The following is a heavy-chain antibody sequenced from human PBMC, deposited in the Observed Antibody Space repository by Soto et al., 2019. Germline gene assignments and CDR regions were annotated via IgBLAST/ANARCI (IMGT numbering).Heavy chain of an antibody. CDR2: TSYAGSNK. Sequence: QVQLVESGGGVVQPGASLRLSCVGSGFTFRSYVIHWVRQAPGKGLEWVALTSYAGSNKYYDDSVKGRFTISRDNSRNTVDLHMDSLRLEDTALYYCARWGTTGGLDVWGQGTLVSVSS. D-gene: IGHD3-16*01. CDR1: GFTFRSYV. V-gene: IGHV3-30*19. J-gene: IGHJ4*02. CDR3: ARWGTTGGLDV.